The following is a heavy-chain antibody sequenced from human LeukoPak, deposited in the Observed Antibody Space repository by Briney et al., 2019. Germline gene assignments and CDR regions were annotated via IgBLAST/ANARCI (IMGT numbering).Heavy chain of an antibody. Sequence: SETLSLTCAVYGGSFRGYYWRWIRHPPGKGLEWIGEINHRGCTNYNPSLKSRVTISVATSKNQFSLKLTSITASDTAVYYCARRPLYYYGSGKNWVDPGGQGTLVTVSS. CDR2: INHRGCT. V-gene: IGHV4-34*01. CDR1: GGSFRGYY. D-gene: IGHD3-10*01. CDR3: ARRPLYYYGSGKNWVDP. J-gene: IGHJ5*02.